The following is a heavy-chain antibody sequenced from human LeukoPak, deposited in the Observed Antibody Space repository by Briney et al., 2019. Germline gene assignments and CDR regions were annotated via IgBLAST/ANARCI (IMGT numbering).Heavy chain of an antibody. CDR1: GYTFTSYY. V-gene: IGHV1-46*01. CDR3: AKGAVAGILSGNYFDY. J-gene: IGHJ4*02. CDR2: INPSGGST. D-gene: IGHD6-19*01. Sequence: ASVKVSCKASGYTFTSYYMHWVRQAPGQGLEWMGIINPSGGSTSYAQKFQGRVTMTRDTSTSTVYMELSSLRSEDTAVYYCAKGAVAGILSGNYFDYWGQGTLVTVSS.